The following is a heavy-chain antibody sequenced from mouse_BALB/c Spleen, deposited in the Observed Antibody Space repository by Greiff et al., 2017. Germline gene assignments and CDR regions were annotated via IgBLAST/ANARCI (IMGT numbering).Heavy chain of an antibody. D-gene: IGHD2-1*01. CDR1: GFSLTSYG. CDR2: IWAGGST. Sequence: QVQLQQSGPGLVAPSQSLSITCTVSGFSLTSYGVHWVRQPPGKGLEWLGVIWAGGSTNYNSALMSRLSISKDNSKSQVFLKTNSLQTDDTAMYYCARDWTYGNSGYFDVWGAGTTVTVSS. V-gene: IGHV2-9*02. J-gene: IGHJ1*01. CDR3: ARDWTYGNSGYFDV.